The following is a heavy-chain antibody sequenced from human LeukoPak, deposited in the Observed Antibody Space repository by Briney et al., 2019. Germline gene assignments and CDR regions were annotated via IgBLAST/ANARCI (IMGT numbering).Heavy chain of an antibody. Sequence: GGSLRLSCAVSGFTFSGSAMHGVRQASGKGLEWVGRIGSRAETYATTYAASVKGRFTISRDDAKNTAYLQMNNLKTEDTAVYYCLVEPTYYVDVWGKGTAVTVSS. V-gene: IGHV3-73*01. CDR3: LVEPTYYVDV. J-gene: IGHJ6*03. CDR2: IGSRAETYAT. CDR1: GFTFSGSA.